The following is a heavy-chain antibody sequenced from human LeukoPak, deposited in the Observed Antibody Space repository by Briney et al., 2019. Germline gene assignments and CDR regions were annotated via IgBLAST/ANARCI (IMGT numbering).Heavy chain of an antibody. V-gene: IGHV4-4*09. D-gene: IGHD5-18*01. CDR2: IYTSGST. CDR1: GGSISSYY. Sequence: SETLSLTCTVSGGSISSYYWSWIRQPPGKGLEWIGYIYTSGSTNYNPSLKSRVTISVDTSKNQFSLELSSVTAADTAVYYCGTAMVGGYFDYWGQGTLVTVSS. CDR3: GTAMVGGYFDY. J-gene: IGHJ4*02.